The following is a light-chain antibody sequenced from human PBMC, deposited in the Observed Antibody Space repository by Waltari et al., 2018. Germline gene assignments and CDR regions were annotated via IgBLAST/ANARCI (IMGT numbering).Light chain of an antibody. J-gene: IGLJ2*01. CDR3: QTWEPDTVV. V-gene: IGLV4-69*01. CDR2: MAGGGGQ. CDR1: SEHSAYA. Sequence: QLAVTQSPSASASLGASVKLTCTLSSEHSAYAIAWHQHQPENGPRLLMKMAGGGGQTKGDGILGRLSGFSSGAERYLTISSLQYEDEAAYTCQTWEPDTVVFGGGTKLTV.